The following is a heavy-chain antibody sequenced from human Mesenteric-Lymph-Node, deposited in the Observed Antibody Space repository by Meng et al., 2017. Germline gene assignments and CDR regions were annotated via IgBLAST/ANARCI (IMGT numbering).Heavy chain of an antibody. Sequence: SVKVSCKASGGTFSSYTISWVRQAPGQGLEWMGRIIPILGIANYAQKFQGRVTITADKSTSTAYMELSSLRSEDTAMYYCARDLGFGHYYGSGSSNWGQGTLVTVSS. J-gene: IGHJ4*02. CDR3: ARDLGFGHYYGSGSSN. V-gene: IGHV1-69*04. D-gene: IGHD3-10*01. CDR1: GGTFSSYT. CDR2: IIPILGIA.